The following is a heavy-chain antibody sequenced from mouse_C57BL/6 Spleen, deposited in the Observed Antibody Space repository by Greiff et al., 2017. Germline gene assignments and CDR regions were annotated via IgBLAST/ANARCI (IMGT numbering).Heavy chain of an antibody. CDR2: ISSGSSTI. V-gene: IGHV5-17*01. CDR1: GFTFSDYG. D-gene: IGHD1-1*02. J-gene: IGHJ2*01. CDR3: ARGWLGDY. Sequence: EVKVEESGGGLVKPGGSLKLSCAASGFTFSDYGMHWVRQAPEKGLEWVAYISSGSSTIYYADTVKGRFTISRDNAKNTLFLQMTSLRSEATAMYYCARGWLGDYWGQGTTLTVSS.